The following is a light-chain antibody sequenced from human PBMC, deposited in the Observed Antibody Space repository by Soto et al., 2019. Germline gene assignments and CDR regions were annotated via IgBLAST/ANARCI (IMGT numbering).Light chain of an antibody. CDR1: ENVRTF. V-gene: IGKV3-15*01. Sequence: EIVLTQSPATLSLSPGERATLSCRASENVRTFVDWYQQKPGQAPRLLIYGASTRATGIPARFSGSGSGTEFTLTISSLQPDDFATYYCQQYNSYSTFGQGTRLEIK. J-gene: IGKJ5*01. CDR3: QQYNSYST. CDR2: GAS.